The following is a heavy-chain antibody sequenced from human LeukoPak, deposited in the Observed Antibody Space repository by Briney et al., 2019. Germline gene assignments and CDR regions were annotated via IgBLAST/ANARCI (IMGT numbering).Heavy chain of an antibody. CDR2: ISAYNGNT. CDR1: GYTFTSYG. CDR3: ARYTSSGWYPYDYYYTDV. D-gene: IGHD6-19*01. V-gene: IGHV1-18*01. Sequence: ASVKVSCKASGYTFTSYGISWVRQAPGQGLEWMGWISAYNGNTTYAQKLQGRVTMPTDTSTSTAYMELRSLRSDDTAVYYCARYTSSGWYPYDYYYTDVWGKGTTVTVSS. J-gene: IGHJ6*03.